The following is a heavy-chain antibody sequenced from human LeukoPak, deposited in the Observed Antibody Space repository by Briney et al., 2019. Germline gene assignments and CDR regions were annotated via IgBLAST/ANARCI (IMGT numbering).Heavy chain of an antibody. Sequence: PGGSLRLSCAGSGFTFSNYNMNWVRQTPGKGLEWVSSISSGSSSIYYADSVKGRFTISRDNAKNSLYLQMNSLRAEDTAVYYCARGQVAFDIWGQGTMVTVSS. CDR1: GFTFSNYN. CDR3: ARGQVAFDI. J-gene: IGHJ3*02. V-gene: IGHV3-21*01. CDR2: ISSGSSSI.